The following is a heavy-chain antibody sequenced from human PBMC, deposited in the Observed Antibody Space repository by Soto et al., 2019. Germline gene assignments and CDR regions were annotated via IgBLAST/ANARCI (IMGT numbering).Heavy chain of an antibody. CDR1: GYTFTSNG. V-gene: IGHV1-18*01. Sequence: QVRLVQSGAEMKMHGASVKVSCKASGYTFTSNGISWVRQAPGQGLEWMGWISTSKGNTNYAQKLQGRVTMSTDRSTSTAYMELRRLRFDDTAVYYCARDQRRNFDYWGQGTLVTVSS. CDR2: ISTSKGNT. CDR3: ARDQRRNFDY. J-gene: IGHJ4*02.